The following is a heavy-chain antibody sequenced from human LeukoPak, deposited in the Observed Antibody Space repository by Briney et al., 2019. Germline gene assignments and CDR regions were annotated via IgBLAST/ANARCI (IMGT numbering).Heavy chain of an antibody. CDR3: ARDLLIVGAMGYFDY. CDR1: GGTFSSYA. V-gene: IGHV1-69*01. Sequence: SVKVSCKASGGTFSSYAISWVRQAPGQGLEWMGGIIPIFGTANYAQKFQGRVTITADESTSTAYMELSSLRSEDTAVCYCARDLLIVGAMGYFDYWGQGTLVTVSS. D-gene: IGHD1-26*01. J-gene: IGHJ4*02. CDR2: IIPIFGTA.